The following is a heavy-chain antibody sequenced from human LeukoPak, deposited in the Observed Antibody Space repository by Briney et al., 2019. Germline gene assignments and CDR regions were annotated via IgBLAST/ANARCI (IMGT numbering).Heavy chain of an antibody. J-gene: IGHJ5*02. CDR1: GYIFTSYY. CDR2: INPSGDNT. CDR3: ARALPHRRLMDITMEQHWFDP. Sequence: ASAKVSCKASGYIFTSYYMHWVRQAPGQGLEWMGIINPSGDNTRYAQKLQGRVTMTRDMSTSTVYMELSSLRSEDTAMYYCARALPHRRLMDITMEQHWFDPWGQGTLVTVSS. D-gene: IGHD5-18*01. V-gene: IGHV1-46*01.